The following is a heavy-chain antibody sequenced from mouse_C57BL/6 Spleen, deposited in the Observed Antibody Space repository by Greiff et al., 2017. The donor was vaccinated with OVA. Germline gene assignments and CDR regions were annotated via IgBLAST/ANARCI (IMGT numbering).Heavy chain of an antibody. D-gene: IGHD2-3*01. CDR1: GYSFTGYF. CDR2: INPYNGDT. Sequence: EVQRVESGPELVKPGDSVKISCKASGYSFTGYFMNWVMQSHGKSLEWIGRINPYNGDTFYNQKFKGKATLTVDKSSSTAHMELRSLTSEDSAVYYCARGDGYYYFDYWGQGTTLTVSS. V-gene: IGHV1-20*01. CDR3: ARGDGYYYFDY. J-gene: IGHJ2*01.